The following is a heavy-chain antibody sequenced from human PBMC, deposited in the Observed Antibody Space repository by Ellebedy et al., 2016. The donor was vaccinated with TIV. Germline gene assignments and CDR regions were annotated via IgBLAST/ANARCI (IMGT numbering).Heavy chain of an antibody. Sequence: SETLSLTCAVYGGSLSGYYWSWIRQPTGKGLERIGEITHSGSTNYNPSLKSRVTVSVDTSKNQFSLKLTSVTAADTAVYYCARGDYYDSSGPIDYWGQGTLVTISS. CDR3: ARGDYYDSSGPIDY. CDR2: ITHSGST. D-gene: IGHD3-22*01. V-gene: IGHV4-34*01. CDR1: GGSLSGYY. J-gene: IGHJ4*02.